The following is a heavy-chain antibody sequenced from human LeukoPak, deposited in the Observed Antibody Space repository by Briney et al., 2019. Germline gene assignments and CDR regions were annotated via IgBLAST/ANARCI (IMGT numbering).Heavy chain of an antibody. CDR3: ARDEGLHSYESSGELDY. CDR2: IQYDGSNK. J-gene: IGHJ4*02. V-gene: IGHV3-30*02. CDR1: GFSFSTSG. D-gene: IGHD3-22*01. Sequence: PGGSLRLSCAASGFSFSTSGIHWVRQAPGKGLDWVTFIQYDGSNKYYAESVKGRFTISRDNAKNLLFLQMNNLRADDSAVYYCARDEGLHSYESSGELDYWGQGTLVTVSS.